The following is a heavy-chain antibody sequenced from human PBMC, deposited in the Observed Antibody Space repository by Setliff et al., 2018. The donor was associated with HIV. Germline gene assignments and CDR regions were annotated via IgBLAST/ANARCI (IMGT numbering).Heavy chain of an antibody. J-gene: IGHJ4*02. CDR3: ARATYYYDSSGYYYKSYYFDY. Sequence: PSETLSLTCTVSGGSISRGSYYWSWIRQPAGKGLEWIGRIYASGSTNYNPSLKSRVTTSVDTSKNQFSLKLGSVTAADTAMYYCARATYYYDSSGYYYKSYYFDYWGQGTLVTVSS. D-gene: IGHD3-22*01. CDR1: GGSISRGSYY. V-gene: IGHV4-61*02. CDR2: IYASGST.